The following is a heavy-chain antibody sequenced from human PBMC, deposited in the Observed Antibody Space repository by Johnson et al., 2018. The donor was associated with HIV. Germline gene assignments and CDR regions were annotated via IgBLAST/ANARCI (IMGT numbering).Heavy chain of an antibody. CDR3: AKELNPRAFDI. V-gene: IGHV3-23*04. CDR1: GFTFSDYY. CDR2: LSWNSGSI. J-gene: IGHJ3*02. Sequence: VQLVESGGGLVKPGGSLRLSCAASGFTFSDYYMSWIRQAPGKGLEWVSGLSWNSGSIGYADSVKGRFTISRDNSKNTLYLQMNSLRAEDTAVYYCAKELNPRAFDIWGQGTMVTVSS.